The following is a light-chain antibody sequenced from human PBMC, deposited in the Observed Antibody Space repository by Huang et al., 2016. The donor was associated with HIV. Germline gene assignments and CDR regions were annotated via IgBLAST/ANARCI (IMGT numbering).Light chain of an antibody. J-gene: IGKJ1*01. Sequence: DVLLTQSPVSLPVILGQPAAISCRSSQSLVHSDGNIYLHWFLQRPGQSPRHLMYKVSNRDSGVPDRFSGSVSGSDFTLTMSRVEAEDVGIYYCMQGTHWPPGTFGQGTKLDI. CDR3: MQGTHWPPGT. V-gene: IGKV2-30*02. CDR2: KVS. CDR1: QSLVHSDGNIY.